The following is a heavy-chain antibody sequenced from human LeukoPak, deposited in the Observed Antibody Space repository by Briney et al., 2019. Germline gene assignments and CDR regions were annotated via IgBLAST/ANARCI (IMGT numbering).Heavy chain of an antibody. CDR3: ARHGRNSGAPKY. D-gene: IGHD6-19*01. J-gene: IGHJ4*02. CDR2: IFYSGRT. CDR1: GGSITSYS. V-gene: IGHV4-59*08. Sequence: SETLSLTCTVSGGSITSYSWRWIRQPPGKGLEWIGYIFYSGRTNYNPYFKSRVTISVDTSKGQSSLNLSCVTAADTAMYYCARHGRNSGAPKYWGQGTLVTVSS.